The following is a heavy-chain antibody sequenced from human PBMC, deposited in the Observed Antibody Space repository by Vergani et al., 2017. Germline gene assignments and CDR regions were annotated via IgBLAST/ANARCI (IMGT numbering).Heavy chain of an antibody. J-gene: IGHJ6*02. CDR1: GFTFSSYS. D-gene: IGHD6-19*01. CDR2: ISSSSSYI. Sequence: EVQLVESGGGLVKPGGSLRLSCAASGFTFSSYSMNWVRQAPGKGLEWVSSISSSSSYIYYADSVKGRFTISRDNAKNSLYLQMNSLRAEDTAVYYRTREPQWLVYPYYYYGMDVWGQGTTVTVSS. V-gene: IGHV3-21*01. CDR3: TREPQWLVYPYYYYGMDV.